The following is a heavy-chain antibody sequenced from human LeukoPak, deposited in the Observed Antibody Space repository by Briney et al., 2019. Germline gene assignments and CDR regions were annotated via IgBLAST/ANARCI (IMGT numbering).Heavy chain of an antibody. CDR1: GFTFGDYA. V-gene: IGHV3-49*03. CDR2: IRSKAYGRTT. D-gene: IGHD3-10*01. Sequence: GGSLRLSCTASGFTFGDYAMSWFRQAPGKGLEWVGFIRSKAYGRTTEYAASVKGRFTISRDDSKSIAYLQMNSLKTEDTAVYYCTRRWYYSEPDDYWGQGTLVTVSS. CDR3: TRRWYYSEPDDY. J-gene: IGHJ4*02.